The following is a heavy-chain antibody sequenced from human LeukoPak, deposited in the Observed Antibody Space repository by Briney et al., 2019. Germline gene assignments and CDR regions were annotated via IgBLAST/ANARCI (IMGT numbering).Heavy chain of an antibody. D-gene: IGHD3-16*01. CDR1: GFTFSSYE. Sequence: GGSLRLSCAASGFTFSSYEMNWVRQAPGKGLEWVSYISSSGSTIYYADSVKGRFAISRDNAKNSLYLQMNSLRAEDTAVYYCAREGEQIDYWGQGTLVTVSS. CDR2: ISSSGSTI. V-gene: IGHV3-48*03. J-gene: IGHJ4*02. CDR3: AREGEQIDY.